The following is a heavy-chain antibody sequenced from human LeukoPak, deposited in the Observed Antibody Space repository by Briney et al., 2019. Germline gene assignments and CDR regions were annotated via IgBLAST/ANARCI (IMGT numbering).Heavy chain of an antibody. CDR1: GYSISSGYY. CDR3: ARVNVVVVAATRSHYFDY. Sequence: SETLDVTCAVSGYSISSGYYRGWVRQPPGKGLEWIGSIYHCGSTHYNPSLKSRVTISGDTSKNQFTLTLSSVTGADTAVYYCARVNVVVVAATRSHYFDYWGQGTLVTVSS. D-gene: IGHD2-15*01. V-gene: IGHV4-38-2*01. J-gene: IGHJ4*02. CDR2: IYHCGST.